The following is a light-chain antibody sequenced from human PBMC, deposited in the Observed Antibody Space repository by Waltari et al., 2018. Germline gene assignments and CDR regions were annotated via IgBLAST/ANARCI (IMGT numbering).Light chain of an antibody. CDR1: QGISNY. Sequence: DIQLTQSPSFLSASVGDRVVITCRASQGISNYLAWYQQKPGKAPKRLIYTASTLQSGVPSRFSGSGFGIEFTLTISSLQPEDFATYYCQQLNSYAITFGQGTRLEIK. J-gene: IGKJ5*01. CDR3: QQLNSYAIT. CDR2: TAS. V-gene: IGKV1-9*01.